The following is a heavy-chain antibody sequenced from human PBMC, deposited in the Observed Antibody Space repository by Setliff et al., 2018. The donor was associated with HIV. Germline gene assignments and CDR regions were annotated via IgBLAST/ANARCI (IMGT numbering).Heavy chain of an antibody. CDR1: GYMFSIYY. CDR2: SNPNTGDT. CDR3: ARAPIYCCGDCYLFDY. Sequence: ASVKVSCKASGYMFSIYYMHWVRQVPGQGLEWMGWSNPNTGDTKYAQKFQGRVTVTRDTSITTTYMELTRLTSDDTAIYYCARAPIYCCGDCYLFDYWGQGTLVTVSS. J-gene: IGHJ4*02. D-gene: IGHD2-21*02. V-gene: IGHV1-2*02.